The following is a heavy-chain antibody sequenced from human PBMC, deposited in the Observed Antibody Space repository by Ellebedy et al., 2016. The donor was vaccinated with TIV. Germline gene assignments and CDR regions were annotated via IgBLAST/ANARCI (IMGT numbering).Heavy chain of an antibody. CDR2: INHSGST. V-gene: IGHV4-34*01. CDR1: GGSFSGYY. CDR3: ARGSSGSYYDY. J-gene: IGHJ4*02. Sequence: SETLSLTXAVYGGSFSGYYWSWIRQPPGKGLEWIGEINHSGSTNYNPSLKSRVTISVDTSKNQFSLKLSSVTAADTAVYYCARGSSGSYYDYWGQGTLVTVSS. D-gene: IGHD1-26*01.